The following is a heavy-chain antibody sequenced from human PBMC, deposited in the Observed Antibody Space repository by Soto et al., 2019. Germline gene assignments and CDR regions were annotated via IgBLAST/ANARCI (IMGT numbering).Heavy chain of an antibody. CDR2: IWYDGSNK. D-gene: IGHD2-21*02. V-gene: IGHV3-33*03. J-gene: IGHJ3*02. CDR3: MVVTAHDAFDI. Sequence: GGSLRLSCAASGFTFSSYGMHWVRQAPGKGLEWVAVIWYDGSNKYYADSVKGRFTISRDNSKNTLYLQMNSLRAEDTAVYYCMVVTAHDAFDIWGQGTMVTVSS. CDR1: GFTFSSYG.